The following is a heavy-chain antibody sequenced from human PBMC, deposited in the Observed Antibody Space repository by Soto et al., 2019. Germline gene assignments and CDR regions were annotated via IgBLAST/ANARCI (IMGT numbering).Heavy chain of an antibody. Sequence: PSETLSLSCTVSGGSISDFYWSWIRQPPGKGLEWIGYIYYSGSTNYNPSLKSRVTISVATSNNPFSLKLSSVTAAETAVYYCARVGQRIEVPGRIFYFDFWGQGMLATVSS. V-gene: IGHV4-59*01. CDR3: ARVGQRIEVPGRIFYFDF. D-gene: IGHD1-26*01. CDR2: IYYSGST. J-gene: IGHJ4*02. CDR1: GGSISDFY.